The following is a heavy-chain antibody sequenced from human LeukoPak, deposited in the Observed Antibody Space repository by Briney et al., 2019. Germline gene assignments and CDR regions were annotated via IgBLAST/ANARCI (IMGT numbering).Heavy chain of an antibody. CDR3: ARLDGLFSPSDIAYYDFWSGYYTGNWFDP. Sequence: SETLSLTCTVSGGSISSYYWSWIRQPPGKGLEWIGYIYYSGSTNYNPSLKSRVTISVDTSKNQFSLKLSSVTAADTAVYYCARLDGLFSPSDIAYYDFWSGYYTGNWFDPWGQGTLVTVSS. D-gene: IGHD3-3*01. V-gene: IGHV4-59*01. J-gene: IGHJ5*02. CDR1: GGSISSYY. CDR2: IYYSGST.